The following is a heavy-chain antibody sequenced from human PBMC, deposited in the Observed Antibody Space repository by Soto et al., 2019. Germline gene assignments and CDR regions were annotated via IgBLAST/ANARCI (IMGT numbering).Heavy chain of an antibody. J-gene: IGHJ4*02. CDR1: GYTFTNYA. D-gene: IGHD6-13*01. CDR2: INVDKGNT. CDR3: ARDPAAAAYYFDS. V-gene: IGHV1-3*01. Sequence: ASVKVSCKASGYTFTNYAIHWVRQAPGQRPEWMGWINVDKGNTKHSQKFQGRVTITRDAYASRAYMELSSLRSEDTAVYYCARDPAAAAYYFDSWGQGTLVTISS.